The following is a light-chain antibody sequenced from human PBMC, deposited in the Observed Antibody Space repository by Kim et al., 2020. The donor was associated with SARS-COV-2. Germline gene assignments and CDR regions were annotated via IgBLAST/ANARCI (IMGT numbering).Light chain of an antibody. CDR3: QAWDTRVV. V-gene: IGLV3-1*01. J-gene: IGLJ2*01. CDR1: KLGDKS. CDR2: ENS. Sequence: VSLSPGQTASITCSGDKLGDKSASWYQQKPGQSPVLVIYENSKRPSGIPERFSGSNSGNTATLTISGTQAMDEADYYCQAWDTRVVFGGGTQLTVL.